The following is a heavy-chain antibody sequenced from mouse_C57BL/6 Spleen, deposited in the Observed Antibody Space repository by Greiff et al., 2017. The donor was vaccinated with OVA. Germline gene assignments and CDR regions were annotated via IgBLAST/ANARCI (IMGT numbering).Heavy chain of an antibody. D-gene: IGHD1-1*01. J-gene: IGHJ2*01. CDR1: GYTFTSYW. V-gene: IGHV1-50*01. Sequence: VQLQQPGAELVKPGASVKLSCKASGYTFTSYWMQWVKQRPGQGLEWIGEIDPSDSYTNYNQKFKGKATLTVDTSSSTAYMQLSSLTSEDSAVYYCARCRITTVYYFDYWGQGTTLTVSS. CDR2: IDPSDSYT. CDR3: ARCRITTVYYFDY.